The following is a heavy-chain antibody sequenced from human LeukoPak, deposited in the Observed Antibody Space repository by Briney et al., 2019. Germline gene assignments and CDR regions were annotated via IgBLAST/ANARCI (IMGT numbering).Heavy chain of an antibody. J-gene: IGHJ4*02. CDR1: GGSLNSYY. V-gene: IGHV4-59*01. CDR2: IYYSGST. D-gene: IGHD2-2*01. Sequence: PSETLSLTCTVSGGSLNSYYWSWIRQPPGKGLEWIGYIYYSGSTNYNPFLKSRVTISVDTSKNQFSLKLSSVTAADTAVYYCARDLRGSSCYDYWGQGTLVTVSS. CDR3: ARDLRGSSCYDY.